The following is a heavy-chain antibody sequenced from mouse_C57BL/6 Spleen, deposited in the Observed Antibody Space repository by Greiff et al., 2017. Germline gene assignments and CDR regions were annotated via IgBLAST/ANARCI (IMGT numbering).Heavy chain of an antibody. V-gene: IGHV1-81*01. CDR2: IYPRSGNT. CDR3: ARTDYYGSSPYAMDY. D-gene: IGHD1-1*01. Sequence: VQLQQSGAELARPGASVKLSCKASGYTFTSYGISWVKQRTGQGLEWIGEIYPRSGNTYYNEKFKGTATLTADKSSSTAYMELRSLTSEDSAVDFCARTDYYGSSPYAMDYWGQGTSVTVSS. J-gene: IGHJ4*01. CDR1: GYTFTSYG.